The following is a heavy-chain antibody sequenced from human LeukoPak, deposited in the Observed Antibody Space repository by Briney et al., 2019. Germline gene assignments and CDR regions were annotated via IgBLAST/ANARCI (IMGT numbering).Heavy chain of an antibody. V-gene: IGHV3-23*01. D-gene: IGHD2-8*02. Sequence: GGSLRLSCEASGFTFSTFAMIWVRQPPGKGLEWVSSIFPSGGEIHYADSVRGRFIISRDNSKSTLSPQMNSLRAEDTAIYYCATYRQVLLPFESWGQGTLVTVSS. J-gene: IGHJ4*02. CDR3: ATYRQVLLPFES. CDR2: IFPSGGEI. CDR1: GFTFSTFA.